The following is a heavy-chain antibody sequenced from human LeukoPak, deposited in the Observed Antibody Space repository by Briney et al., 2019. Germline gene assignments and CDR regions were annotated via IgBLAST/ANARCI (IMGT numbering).Heavy chain of an antibody. J-gene: IGHJ4*02. CDR3: ARDRAPEQQWLVPSFDY. CDR1: GYTFTSYV. CDR2: INAYNGKT. Sequence: GASVKVSFKASGYTFTSYVICWVRQAPGQGGEWMGWINAYNGKTNNSQKLQGRVTMTRDTSTSTANMELRSLRSDDTAVYYCARDRAPEQQWLVPSFDYWGQGTLVTVSS. D-gene: IGHD6-19*01. V-gene: IGHV1-18*01.